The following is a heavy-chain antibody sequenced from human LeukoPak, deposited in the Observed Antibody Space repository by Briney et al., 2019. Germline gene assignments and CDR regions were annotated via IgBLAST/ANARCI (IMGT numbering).Heavy chain of an antibody. J-gene: IGHJ6*03. CDR3: AKDRCSNGIGCYYYYMDV. CDR2: ISGSGGST. CDR1: GFTFSSYG. D-gene: IGHD2-8*01. V-gene: IGHV3-23*01. Sequence: GGSLRLSCAASGFTFSSYGMSWVRQAPGKGLEWVSAISGSGGSTYYADSVKGRFTISRDSSKNILYLQMNSLRAEDTAVYYCAKDRCSNGIGCYYYYMDVWGKGTTVTISS.